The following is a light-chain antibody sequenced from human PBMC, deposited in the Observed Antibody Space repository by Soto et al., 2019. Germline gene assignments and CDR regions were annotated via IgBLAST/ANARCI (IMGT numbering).Light chain of an antibody. Sequence: DIQMTQPPSSLSASVGDRVTITCQARHDIKKYLNWYQQKEHKVLKLLIHDASSLVTVLPSRFPVSGSGTDFTLTINSLQPEDVATYYCQQFDDLPLTVGGGTKVDIK. CDR2: DAS. CDR1: HDIKKY. V-gene: IGKV1-33*01. J-gene: IGKJ4*01. CDR3: QQFDDLPLT.